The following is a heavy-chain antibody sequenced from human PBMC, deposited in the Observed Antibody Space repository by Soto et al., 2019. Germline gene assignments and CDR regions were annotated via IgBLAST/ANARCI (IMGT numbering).Heavy chain of an antibody. CDR3: ARENPSEAVDY. Sequence: SETLSLTCTVSGGSISSYYWSWIRQPPGKGLEWIGYIYYSGSTNYNPSLKSRVTISVDTSKNQFSLKLSSVTAADTAVYYCARENPSEAVDYWGQGTLVTVSS. CDR1: GGSISSYY. D-gene: IGHD2-15*01. V-gene: IGHV4-59*01. J-gene: IGHJ4*02. CDR2: IYYSGST.